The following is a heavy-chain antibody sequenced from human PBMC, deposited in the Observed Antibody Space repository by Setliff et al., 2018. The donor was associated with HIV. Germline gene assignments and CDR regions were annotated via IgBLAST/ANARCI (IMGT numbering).Heavy chain of an antibody. CDR1: GDSISSSSYY. Sequence: SETLSLTCNVSGDSISSSSYYWGWIRQSPGKGLEWIGSFHHSGSTSYNPSLRSQVTISVDTSKNQFSLKLSSVTAADTAVYYCTRAEQQLPYYYYYYGMDVWGQGTTVTVSS. V-gene: IGHV4-39*07. J-gene: IGHJ6*02. D-gene: IGHD6-13*01. CDR3: TRAEQQLPYYYYYYGMDV. CDR2: FHHSGST.